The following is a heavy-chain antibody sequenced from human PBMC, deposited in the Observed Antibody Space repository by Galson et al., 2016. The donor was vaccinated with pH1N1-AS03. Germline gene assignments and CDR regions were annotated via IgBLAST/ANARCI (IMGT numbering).Heavy chain of an antibody. CDR3: AKGLTIAGSTYHFDS. CDR2: VSDSGGAT. J-gene: IGHJ4*02. D-gene: IGHD1-20*01. Sequence: SLRLSCAASGFTFSGYAMSWVRQAPGKGLEWVAIVSDSGGATFHADSVKGRFTISRDNYKNTLSLQMNSLGVEDTAIYYCAKGLTIAGSTYHFDSWGQGTLVTVSS. CDR1: GFTFSGYA. V-gene: IGHV3-23*01.